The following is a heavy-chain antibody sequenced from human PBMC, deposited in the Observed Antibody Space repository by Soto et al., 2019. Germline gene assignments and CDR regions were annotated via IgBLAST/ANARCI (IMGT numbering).Heavy chain of an antibody. Sequence: EVQLVESGGGLVQPGGSLRLSCAASGFTLSRYWVHWVRQVPGKGLVWVSRINPDGSTTNYADSVKGRFTVSRDNAKNTVYLHMNSLRAEDTAVYYCTRDTTGPDAHWGQGTLVTVSS. CDR1: GFTLSRYW. D-gene: IGHD1-1*01. CDR3: TRDTTGPDAH. V-gene: IGHV3-74*01. J-gene: IGHJ4*02. CDR2: INPDGSTT.